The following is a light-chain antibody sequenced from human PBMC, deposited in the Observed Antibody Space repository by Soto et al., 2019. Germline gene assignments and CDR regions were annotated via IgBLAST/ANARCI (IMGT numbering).Light chain of an antibody. Sequence: QSALTQPASVSGAPGQSITISCTGTSSDVGSYNYVSWYQQHPGKAPKLMIYEVSNRPSGVSNRFSGSKSGNTASLTISGLQPEDEADYYCSSYTSGSTPYVFGTGTKVTVL. CDR3: SSYTSGSTPYV. V-gene: IGLV2-14*01. J-gene: IGLJ1*01. CDR2: EVS. CDR1: SSDVGSYNY.